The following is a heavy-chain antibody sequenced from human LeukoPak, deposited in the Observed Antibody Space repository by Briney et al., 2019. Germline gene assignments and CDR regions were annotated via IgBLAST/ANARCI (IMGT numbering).Heavy chain of an antibody. D-gene: IGHD3-16*02. CDR1: GFSLSTSGVG. CDR3: AHRGEWVTFGGVIVRGYYFDY. CDR2: IYWNDDK. J-gene: IGHJ4*02. Sequence: SGPTLVKPTQTLTLTCTFSGFSLSTSGVGVGWIRQPPGKALEWLALIYWNDDKRYSPSLKSRLTITKDTSKNQVVLTMTSMDPVDTATYYCAHRGEWVTFGGVIVRGYYFDYWGQGTLVTVSS. V-gene: IGHV2-5*01.